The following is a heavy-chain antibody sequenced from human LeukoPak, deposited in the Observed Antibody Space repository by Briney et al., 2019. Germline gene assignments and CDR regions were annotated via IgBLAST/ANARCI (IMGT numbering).Heavy chain of an antibody. CDR2: IYPADSDT. J-gene: IGHJ3*02. CDR1: GYAFTNYW. D-gene: IGHD3-10*01. V-gene: IGHV5-51*01. Sequence: GASLQISFQGSGYAFTNYWIAWVRRLPGKGVEGMGVIYPADSDTTYSPSFQGQVTISADKSISTAYLQWTSLKAPDTAMYYCARFDRSSSWFSVFDIWGQGTMVTVSS. CDR3: ARFDRSSSWFSVFDI.